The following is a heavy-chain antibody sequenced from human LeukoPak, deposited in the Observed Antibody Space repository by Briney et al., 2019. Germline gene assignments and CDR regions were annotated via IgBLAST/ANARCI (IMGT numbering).Heavy chain of an antibody. CDR1: GFTFSSYG. D-gene: IGHD4-11*01. Sequence: PGWSLGLSCAASGFTFSSYGMHWVRQAPGKGLEGVAFIRYDGSNKYYADSVKGRFTISRDNSKNTLYLQMNSLRADDTAVYYCAKDDYCIDWFGPWGQGTLVTGSS. CDR3: AKDDYCIDWFGP. CDR2: IRYDGSNK. J-gene: IGHJ5*02. V-gene: IGHV3-30*02.